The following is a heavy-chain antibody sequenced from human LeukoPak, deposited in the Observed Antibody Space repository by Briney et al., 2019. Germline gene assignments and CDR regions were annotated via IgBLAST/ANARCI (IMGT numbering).Heavy chain of an antibody. CDR3: ARDWSVVVPDHRMDV. CDR2: ISAYNGNT. D-gene: IGHD2-2*01. CDR1: GYTFTSYG. V-gene: IGHV1-18*01. J-gene: IGHJ6*03. Sequence: GASVKVSCKASGYTFTSYGISWVRQAPGQGLEWMGWISAYNGNTNYAQKLQGRVTMTTDTSTSTAYMELRSLRSDDTAVYYCARDWSVVVPDHRMDVWGKGTTVTVSS.